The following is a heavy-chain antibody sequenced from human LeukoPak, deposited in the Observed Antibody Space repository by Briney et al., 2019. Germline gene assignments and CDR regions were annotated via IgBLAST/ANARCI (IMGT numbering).Heavy chain of an antibody. J-gene: IGHJ6*03. V-gene: IGHV3-43D*03. CDR1: GFTFDDYA. CDR2: ISWDGGST. CDR3: AKDIYGDYDILTGYYRSGYMDV. Sequence: GGSLRLSCAASGFTFDDYAMHWVRQAPGKGLEWVSLISWDGGSTYYADSVKGRFTISRDNSKNSLYLQMNSLRAEDTALYYCAKDIYGDYDILTGYYRSGYMDVWGKGTTVTISS. D-gene: IGHD3-9*01.